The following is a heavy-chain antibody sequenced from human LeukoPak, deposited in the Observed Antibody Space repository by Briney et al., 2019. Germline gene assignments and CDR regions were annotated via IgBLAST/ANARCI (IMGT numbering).Heavy chain of an antibody. CDR3: ARDLVGGWDDSSGYYYGYFDY. Sequence: PGRSLRLSCAASGFTFAIYAMHWVRQAPGKGLEWVAVISYDGNNKYYADSVKGRFTISRDNSKNTLYLQMNSLRAEDTAVHYCARDLVGGWDDSSGYYYGYFDYWGQGTLVTVSS. CDR2: ISYDGNNK. V-gene: IGHV3-30-3*01. D-gene: IGHD3-22*01. CDR1: GFTFAIYA. J-gene: IGHJ4*02.